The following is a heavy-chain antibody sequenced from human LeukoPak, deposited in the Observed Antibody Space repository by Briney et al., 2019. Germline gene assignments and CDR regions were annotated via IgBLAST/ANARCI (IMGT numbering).Heavy chain of an antibody. D-gene: IGHD6-13*01. CDR3: ARTAAAANWFDP. Sequence: KPGGSLRLSCAASGFTFSSYSMNWVRQAPGKGLEWVSSISSSSSYIYYADSVKGRFTISRDNAKNSLYLQMNSLRAEDTAVYCCARTAAAANWFDPWGQGTLVTVSS. J-gene: IGHJ5*02. CDR2: ISSSSSYI. CDR1: GFTFSSYS. V-gene: IGHV3-21*01.